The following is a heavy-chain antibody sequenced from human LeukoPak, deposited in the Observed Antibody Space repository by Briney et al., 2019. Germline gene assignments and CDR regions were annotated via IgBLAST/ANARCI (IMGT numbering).Heavy chain of an antibody. Sequence: PGRSLRLSCAASGFTFSSFGMHWVRQAPGKGLEWVAVISYDGSNKYYADSVKGRFTISRDNSKNTLYLQMNSLRPEDTAVYYCAKELVGGGFYDSSGCSFDYWGQGTLVTVSS. CDR1: GFTFSSFG. V-gene: IGHV3-30*18. J-gene: IGHJ4*02. CDR2: ISYDGSNK. D-gene: IGHD3-22*01. CDR3: AKELVGGGFYDSSGCSFDY.